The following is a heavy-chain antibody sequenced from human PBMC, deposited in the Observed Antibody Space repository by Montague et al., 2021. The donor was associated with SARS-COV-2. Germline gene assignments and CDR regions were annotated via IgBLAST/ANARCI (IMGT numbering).Heavy chain of an antibody. CDR1: GGSFSDYY. Sequence: SETLSLTCAVYGGSFSDYYWTWIRQPPGKGLEWIGEIDHSGTTNYNPSLKSRLSISVDTSKNQFSLKLSSVTAADTAVYYCARGFDLWGRGTLVTVSS. J-gene: IGHJ2*01. CDR3: ARGFDL. V-gene: IGHV4-34*01. CDR2: IDHSGTT.